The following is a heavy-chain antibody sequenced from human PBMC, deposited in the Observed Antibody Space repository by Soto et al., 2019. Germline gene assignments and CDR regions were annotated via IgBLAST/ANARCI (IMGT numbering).Heavy chain of an antibody. CDR2: IYYSGST. CDR3: AIRVASMDV. D-gene: IGHD2-15*01. Sequence: QLHLQESGPGLVKPSETLSLTCSVSGGSISSRGYYWRWIRQPPGKGLEWVGSIYYSGSTNYNPSPKRRVTTSVARAKDQFSLKLSSVTAADTAVYYCAIRVASMDVWGQGTTVTVSS. J-gene: IGHJ6*02. CDR1: GGSISSRGYY. V-gene: IGHV4-39*01.